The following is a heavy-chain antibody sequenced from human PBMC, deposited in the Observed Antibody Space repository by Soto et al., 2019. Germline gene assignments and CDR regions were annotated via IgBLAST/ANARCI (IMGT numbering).Heavy chain of an antibody. J-gene: IGHJ2*01. D-gene: IGHD1-1*01. CDR2: ISGSGVNA. Sequence: EVQLVESGGSVIRPGGSLRLSCAASGFAFQNHGMAWVRQVPGKGLGWVAGISGSGVNAGYADSVKGRFTISRDNGDNSLYLEINNLGVEDTALYHCARKPHWQYWYFDLWGRGTLVTVSS. CDR3: ARKPHWQYWYFDL. V-gene: IGHV3-20*01. CDR1: GFAFQNHG.